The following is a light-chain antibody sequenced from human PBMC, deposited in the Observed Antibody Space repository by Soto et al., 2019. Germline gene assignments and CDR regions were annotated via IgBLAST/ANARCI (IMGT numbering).Light chain of an antibody. Sequence: QSVLTQPASVSGSPGQSITISCTGTSSDVGGYNYVAWYQQHPGKAPKLITYDVYNRPSGVSDRFSASKSGNTASLTISGLQAEDEADYHCSSYTRTKTLLFGGGTKLTVL. CDR2: DVY. J-gene: IGLJ2*01. CDR1: SSDVGGYNY. V-gene: IGLV2-14*03. CDR3: SSYTRTKTLL.